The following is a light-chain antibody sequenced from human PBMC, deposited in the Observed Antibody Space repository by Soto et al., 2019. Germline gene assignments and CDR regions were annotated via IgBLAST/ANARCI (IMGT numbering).Light chain of an antibody. CDR2: GNS. CDR1: SSNIGAGYD. J-gene: IGLJ3*02. Sequence: QAVVTQPPSVSGAPGQRVTISCTGSSSNIGAGYDVHWYQQLPGTAPKLLSYGNSNRPSGVPDRFSGSKSGTSASLAITGLQAEDEADYYCQSYDSSLVFGGGTKLTVL. V-gene: IGLV1-40*01. CDR3: QSYDSSLV.